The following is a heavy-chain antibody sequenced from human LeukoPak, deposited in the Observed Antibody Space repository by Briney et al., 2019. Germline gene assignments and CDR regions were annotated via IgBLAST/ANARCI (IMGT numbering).Heavy chain of an antibody. J-gene: IGHJ4*02. CDR2: INHSGST. D-gene: IGHD4-17*01. V-gene: IGHV4-34*01. CDR3: ARGPHYGARTFDY. Sequence: SETLSLTCAVYGGSFSGYYWSWIRQPPGKGLEWIGEINHSGSTNYNPSLKSRVTISVDTSKKQFSLKLTSVTAADTAVYYCARGPHYGARTFDYWGQGTLVTVSS. CDR1: GGSFSGYY.